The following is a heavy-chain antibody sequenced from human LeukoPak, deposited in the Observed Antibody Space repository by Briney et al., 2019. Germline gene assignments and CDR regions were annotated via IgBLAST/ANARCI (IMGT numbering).Heavy chain of an antibody. CDR3: AKEVPGYYYYYMDV. J-gene: IGHJ6*03. V-gene: IGHV3-23*01. D-gene: IGHD1-1*01. Sequence: GGSLRLSCAASGFTFSSYAVSWVRQAPGKGLEWVSAISDSGGSTYYADSVKGRFTISRDNSKNTLYLQMNSLRVEETAVYYCAKEVPGYYYYYMDVWGKGTTVTVSS. CDR2: ISDSGGST. CDR1: GFTFSSYA.